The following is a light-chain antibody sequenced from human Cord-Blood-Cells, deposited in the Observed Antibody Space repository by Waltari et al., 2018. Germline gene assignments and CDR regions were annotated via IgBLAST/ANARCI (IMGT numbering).Light chain of an antibody. V-gene: IGKV1-8*01. J-gene: IGKJ2*03. Sequence: AIRMTQSPSSFSASTGARVTIPCRASQGISSYLAWYQQKPGKAPKLLIYAASTLQSGVPSRFSDSGSGTDFTLTISCLQSEDFATYYCQQYYSYPYSFGQGTKLEIK. CDR3: QQYYSYPYS. CDR2: AAS. CDR1: QGISSY.